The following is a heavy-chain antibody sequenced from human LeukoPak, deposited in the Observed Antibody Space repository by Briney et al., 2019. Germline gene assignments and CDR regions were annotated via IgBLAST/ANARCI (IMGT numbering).Heavy chain of an antibody. CDR3: ARDLLNEGNHLDY. Sequence: SETLSLTCSVSGGSISSGDYYWSWIRQPPGKGLEWIGYIYYSGSTYYNPSLKSRVTISVDTSKNQFSLKLSSVTAADTAVYYCARDLLNEGNHLDYWGQGTPVTVSS. V-gene: IGHV4-30-4*01. D-gene: IGHD4-23*01. CDR2: IYYSGST. CDR1: GGSISSGDYY. J-gene: IGHJ4*02.